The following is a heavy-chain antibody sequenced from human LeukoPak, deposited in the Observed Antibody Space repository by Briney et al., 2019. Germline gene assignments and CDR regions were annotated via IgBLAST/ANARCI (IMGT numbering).Heavy chain of an antibody. J-gene: IGHJ4*02. V-gene: IGHV3-23*01. Sequence: GGSLRLSCAASGFTVSSNYMSWVRQAPGKGLEWVASIIGPGGDTYHAGSVRGRFTISRGNSKNTLYLQMSHLRVEDTALYYCAKAAAERCASIKCYPFDSWGQGTLVAVSS. D-gene: IGHD1-1*01. CDR3: AKAAAERCASIKCYPFDS. CDR2: IIGPGGDT. CDR1: GFTVSSNY.